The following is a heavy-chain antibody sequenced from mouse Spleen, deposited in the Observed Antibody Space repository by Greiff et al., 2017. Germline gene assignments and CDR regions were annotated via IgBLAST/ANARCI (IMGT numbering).Heavy chain of an antibody. CDR2: IDPENGDT. J-gene: IGHJ3*01. CDR3: NAGVDAFAY. Sequence: EVQLQQSGAELVRSGASVKLSCTASGFNIKDYYMHWVKQRPEQGLEWIGWIDPENGDTEYAPKFQGKATMTADTSSNTAYLQLSSLTSEDTAVYYCNAGVDAFAYWGQGTLVTVSA. CDR1: GFNIKDYY. D-gene: IGHD2-3*01. V-gene: IGHV14-4*02.